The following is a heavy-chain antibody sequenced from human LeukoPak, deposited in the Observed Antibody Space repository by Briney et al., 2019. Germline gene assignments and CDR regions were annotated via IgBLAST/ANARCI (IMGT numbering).Heavy chain of an antibody. J-gene: IGHJ3*02. CDR1: GFXFSSYE. Sequence: PGGSLRLSCAASGFXFSSYEMNWVRQAPGKGLEWVSYISSSGSTVYYADSVKGRFTISRDNAKNSLYLQMNSLRAEDTAVYYCAGGIQWLLQPWGAFDIWGQGTMVTVSS. CDR2: ISSSGSTV. CDR3: AGGIQWLLQPWGAFDI. D-gene: IGHD6-19*01. V-gene: IGHV3-48*03.